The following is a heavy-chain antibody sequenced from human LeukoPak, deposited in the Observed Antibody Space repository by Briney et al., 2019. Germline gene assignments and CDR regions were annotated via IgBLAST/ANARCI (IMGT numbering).Heavy chain of an antibody. J-gene: IGHJ4*02. Sequence: PSENLSLTCSVSGGSINTYYWSWIRQSPVQGLELIGYIYYFGNTDYTPSLKSRVTISVDTSKNQFSQNLRSVTAADTAVYDCAKLGSPRAFWGQGILVRVSS. CDR3: AKLGSPRAF. CDR1: GGSINTYY. CDR2: IYYFGNT. D-gene: IGHD1-7*01. V-gene: IGHV4-59*01.